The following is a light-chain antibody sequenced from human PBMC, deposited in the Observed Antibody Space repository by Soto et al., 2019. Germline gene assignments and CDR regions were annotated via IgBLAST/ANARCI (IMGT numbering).Light chain of an antibody. CDR2: DAS. J-gene: IGKJ1*01. V-gene: IGKV1-5*01. CDR3: QQYNSYSPWT. Sequence: DIQMTQSPSTLSASVGDRVIITCRASQSISSWLAWYQQKPGKAPKVLIYDASSLASGVPARFSGSGTGTEFTLSISSLQPDDFATYYCQQYNSYSPWTFGQGTKVDIK. CDR1: QSISSW.